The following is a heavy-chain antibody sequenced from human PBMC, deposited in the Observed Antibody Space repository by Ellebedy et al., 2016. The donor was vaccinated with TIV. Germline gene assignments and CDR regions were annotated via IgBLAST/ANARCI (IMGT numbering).Heavy chain of an antibody. J-gene: IGHJ4*02. Sequence: GGSLRLSCVTSGFTFSSYAMSWVPQAPGKGLEWVSTISDSGSNAHYAESVKGRFTISRDNSKNTLYLQMNSLRAEGTAVYYCARDVSSSPFFDYWGQGTLVTVSS. CDR3: ARDVSSSPFFDY. V-gene: IGHV3-23*01. D-gene: IGHD2-2*01. CDR2: ISDSGSNA. CDR1: GFTFSSYA.